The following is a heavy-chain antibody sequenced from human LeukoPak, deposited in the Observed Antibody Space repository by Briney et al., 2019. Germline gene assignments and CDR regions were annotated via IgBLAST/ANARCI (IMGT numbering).Heavy chain of an antibody. J-gene: IGHJ4*02. V-gene: IGHV3-30*18. Sequence: GGSLRLSCAASGFAFSTFNMHWVRQAPGKGLEWVAVFSSDGRSTFYAENVQGRFTLSRDNSKNTLSLQMNSLRAEDTAVYYCAKSYYYHSGSFDYWGQGTLVTVSS. CDR3: AKSYYYHSGSFDY. CDR2: FSSDGRST. D-gene: IGHD3-10*01. CDR1: GFAFSTFN.